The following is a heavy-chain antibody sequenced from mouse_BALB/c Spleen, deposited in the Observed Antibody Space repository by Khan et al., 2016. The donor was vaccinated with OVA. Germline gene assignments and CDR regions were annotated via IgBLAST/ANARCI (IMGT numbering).Heavy chain of an antibody. J-gene: IGHJ4*01. CDR3: ARQPYYHYNIMDY. V-gene: IGHV2-6-1*01. CDR2: IWSDGST. CDR1: GFSLTNYG. Sequence: VKLLESGPGLVAPSQSLSITCTISGFSLTNYGVHWVRQPPGKGLEWLVVIWSDGSTTYNSALKSRLTISKDNSKSQVFLKMNSLQPDDTAVYFCARQPYYHYNIMDYWGQGTSVTVSS. D-gene: IGHD2-10*01.